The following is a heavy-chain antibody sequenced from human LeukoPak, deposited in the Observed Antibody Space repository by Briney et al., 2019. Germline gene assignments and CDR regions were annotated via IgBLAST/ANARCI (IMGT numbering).Heavy chain of an antibody. D-gene: IGHD2-2*01. CDR2: IWHGGRSQ. J-gene: IGHJ4*02. V-gene: IGHV3-33*01. CDR1: GFTFSSHG. CDR3: ASPIYCSSTSCTDY. Sequence: PGRSLRLSCVASGFTFSSHGMHWVRQAPGKGLEWVAVIWHGGRSQDYADSVKGRFIVSRDNSKNTMDLQMNSLRAEDTAVYYCASPIYCSSTSCTDYWGQGTLVTVSS.